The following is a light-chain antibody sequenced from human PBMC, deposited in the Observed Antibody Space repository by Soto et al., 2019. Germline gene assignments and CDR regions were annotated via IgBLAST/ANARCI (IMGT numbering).Light chain of an antibody. J-gene: IGKJ2*01. CDR3: QQYGSSPNT. Sequence: EIVLTQTPGTLSLSPGERATLSCRASQSVTSSHLAWYQQKPGQAPRLLIYGASTRATGIPDRFSGSGSDTDFSLTIRRLDPEDFAMYYCQQYGSSPNTFGQGTKLEIK. CDR1: QSVTSSH. V-gene: IGKV3-20*01. CDR2: GAS.